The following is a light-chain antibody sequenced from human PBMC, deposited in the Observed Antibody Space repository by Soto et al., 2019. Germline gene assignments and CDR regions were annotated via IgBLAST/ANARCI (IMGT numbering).Light chain of an antibody. CDR2: DTS. CDR3: QPYNNLPLT. V-gene: IGKV3-15*01. Sequence: VMRHYPANLNVSTGEGGTLSCRASQGIGDTLAWSQHKPGQTPRPLIYDTSTRATGVPTRFSGSMSGAEFALTINILQSEDFAVYYWQPYNNLPLTFRGGTKVDIK. J-gene: IGKJ4*01. CDR1: QGIGDT.